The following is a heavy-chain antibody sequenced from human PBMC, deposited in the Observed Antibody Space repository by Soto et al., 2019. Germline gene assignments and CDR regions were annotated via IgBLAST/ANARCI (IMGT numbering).Heavy chain of an antibody. CDR1: GYTFTSSW. CDR2: IYPGYSYP. V-gene: IGHV5-51*01. J-gene: IGHJ4*01. CDR3: ARLSSCSNGVCYEFDY. D-gene: IGHD2-8*01. Sequence: EFLKISCNPSGYTFTSSWIGWVRQMPGKGLEWMGIIYPGYSYPRYSPSFRGQITISADRSITTAYLQWSGLKASDTGMYWCARLSSCSNGVCYEFDYWGPGTLVTVSS.